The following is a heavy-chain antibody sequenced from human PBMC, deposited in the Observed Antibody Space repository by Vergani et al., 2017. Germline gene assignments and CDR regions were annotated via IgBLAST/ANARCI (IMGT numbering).Heavy chain of an antibody. Sequence: EVQLVQSGAEVKKPGASLKISCKGSGYSFTSYWIGWVRQMPGKGLEWMGIIYPGDSDTRYSPSFQGQVTIAADNSISTAYLQWSSLKSSDTARYYCARPGYCSGGSCYFIDSWGQGTLVTVSS. V-gene: IGHV5-51*01. CDR3: ARPGYCSGGSCYFIDS. D-gene: IGHD2-15*01. CDR1: GYSFTSYW. CDR2: IYPGDSDT. J-gene: IGHJ4*02.